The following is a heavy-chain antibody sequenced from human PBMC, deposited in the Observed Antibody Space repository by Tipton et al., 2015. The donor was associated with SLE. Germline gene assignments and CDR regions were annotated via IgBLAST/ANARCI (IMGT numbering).Heavy chain of an antibody. J-gene: IGHJ2*01. D-gene: IGHD3-10*01. V-gene: IGHV4-31*03. CDR3: ERERPSGWYFDL. CDR2: IYYSGST. Sequence: TLSLTCTVSGGSISSGGYYWSWIRQHPGKGLEWIGYIYYSGSTNYNPSLKSRVTISVDTSKNQFSLKLTSVTSADTAVYYCERERPSGWYFDLWGRGTLVTVSS. CDR1: GGSISSGGYY.